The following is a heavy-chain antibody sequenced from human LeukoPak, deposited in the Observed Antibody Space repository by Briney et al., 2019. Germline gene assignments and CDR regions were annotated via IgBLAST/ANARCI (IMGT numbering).Heavy chain of an antibody. Sequence: PGRSLRLSCAASGFTFSSYAMHWVRQAPGKGLEWVAVISYDGSNKYYADSVKGRFTISRDNSKNTLYLQMNSLRAEDTAVYYCARVASSSWGAFDIWGQGTMVTVSS. CDR2: ISYDGSNK. CDR1: GFTFSSYA. CDR3: ARVASSSWGAFDI. J-gene: IGHJ3*02. D-gene: IGHD6-13*01. V-gene: IGHV3-30-3*01.